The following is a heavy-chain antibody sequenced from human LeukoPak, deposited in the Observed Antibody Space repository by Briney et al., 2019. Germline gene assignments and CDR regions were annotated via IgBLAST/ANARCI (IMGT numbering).Heavy chain of an antibody. CDR1: GYTFSSYG. CDR3: ARQDGLYSPMDS. V-gene: IGHV1-18*01. Sequence: ASVKVSCKASGYTFSSYGISWVRQAPGQGLEWMGWINCNSGKTNYAQNLRGRVTMTTDTSTSTANMGVRSLRSDDTAVYYCARQDGLYSPMDSWGQGTLITVSS. CDR2: INCNSGKT. J-gene: IGHJ4*02. D-gene: IGHD5-24*01.